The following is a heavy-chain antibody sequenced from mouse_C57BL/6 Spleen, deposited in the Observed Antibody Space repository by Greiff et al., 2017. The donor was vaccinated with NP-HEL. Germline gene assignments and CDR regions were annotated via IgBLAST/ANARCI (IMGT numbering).Heavy chain of an antibody. CDR3: ARGFSNYGGAMDY. CDR2: IDPSDSYT. J-gene: IGHJ4*01. CDR1: GYTFTSYW. Sequence: VQLQQPGAELVRPGTSVKLSCKASGYTFTSYWMHWVKQRPGQGLEWIGVIDPSDSYTNYNQKFKGKATLTVDTSSSTAYMQLSSLTSEDSAVYYCARGFSNYGGAMDYWGQGTSVTVSS. D-gene: IGHD2-5*01. V-gene: IGHV1-59*01.